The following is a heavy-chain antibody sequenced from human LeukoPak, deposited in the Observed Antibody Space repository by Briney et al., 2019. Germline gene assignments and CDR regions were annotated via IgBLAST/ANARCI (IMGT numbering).Heavy chain of an antibody. J-gene: IGHJ4*02. Sequence: GASVKVSCKASGYTFTSYGISWVRQAPGQGLEWMGGIMPIFGTANYAQKFQGRVTITTDESTSTAYMELSSLRSEDTAVYYCARGPLDHSKEYQLLYFDYWGQGTLVTVSS. CDR3: ARGPLDHSKEYQLLYFDY. CDR1: GYTFTSYG. CDR2: IMPIFGTA. V-gene: IGHV1-69*05. D-gene: IGHD2-2*01.